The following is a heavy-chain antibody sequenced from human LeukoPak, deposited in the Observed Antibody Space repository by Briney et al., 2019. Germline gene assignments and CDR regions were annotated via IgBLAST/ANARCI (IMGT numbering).Heavy chain of an antibody. CDR3: ARGLQGYCSSTSCYRTWNWFDP. V-gene: IGHV4-34*01. D-gene: IGHD2-2*02. Sequence: PSETLSLTCAVYGGSFSGYYWSWIRQPPGKGLEWIGEINHSGSTNYNPSLKSRVTTSVDTSKNQFSLKLSSVTAADTAVYYCARGLQGYCSSTSCYRTWNWFDPWGQGTLVTVSS. CDR1: GGSFSGYY. CDR2: INHSGST. J-gene: IGHJ5*02.